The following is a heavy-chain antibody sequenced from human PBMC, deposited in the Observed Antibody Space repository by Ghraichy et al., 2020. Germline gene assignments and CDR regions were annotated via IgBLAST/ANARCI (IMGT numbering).Heavy chain of an antibody. CDR3: AKSLGRGTSSWNDDAFDI. CDR1: GFTFPNYA. V-gene: IGHV3-23*01. D-gene: IGHD6-13*01. Sequence: LSLTCAASGFTFPNYAMNWVRQAPGKGLQWVSFISGDGTGTYYTDSVKGRFTISRDNSKDTLYLQMDSLRVDDTAVYYCAKSLGRGTSSWNDDAFDIWGQGTMVTVSS. J-gene: IGHJ3*02. CDR2: ISGDGTGT.